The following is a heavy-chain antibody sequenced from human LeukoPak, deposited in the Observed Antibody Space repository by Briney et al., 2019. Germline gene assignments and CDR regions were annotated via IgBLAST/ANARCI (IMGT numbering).Heavy chain of an antibody. V-gene: IGHV3-23*01. J-gene: IGHJ4*02. CDR2: ISGSGGST. D-gene: IGHD6-13*01. CDR1: GFTFSSYG. Sequence: GGSLRLSCAASGFTFSSYGMSWVRQAPGKGLEWVSAISGSGGSTYYADSVKGRFTISRDNSKNTLYLQMNSLRAEDTAVYYCAKKYNNSWFVIDYWGQGTLVTVSS. CDR3: AKKYNNSWFVIDY.